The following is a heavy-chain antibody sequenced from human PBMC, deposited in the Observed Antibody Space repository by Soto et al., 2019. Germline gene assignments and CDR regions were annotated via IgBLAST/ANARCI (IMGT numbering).Heavy chain of an antibody. Sequence: SETLSLTCTVSGCSISTYYWSWIRQPPGKGLEWIGYIYYSGNTYYNPSLKSRVTMSVDTSKSQFSLKLSSVTAADTAVYYCARTRKSGYGKLDYWGQGTLVTVSS. J-gene: IGHJ4*02. CDR2: IYYSGNT. D-gene: IGHD5-12*01. CDR1: GCSISTYY. V-gene: IGHV4-59*06. CDR3: ARTRKSGYGKLDY.